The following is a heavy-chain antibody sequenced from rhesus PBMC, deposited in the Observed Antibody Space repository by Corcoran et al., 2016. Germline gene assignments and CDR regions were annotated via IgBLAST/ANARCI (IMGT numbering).Heavy chain of an antibody. J-gene: IGHJ4*01. Sequence: QVQLVQSGAEVKKPGASVKVSCKASGFTVGSYAISWVRQATGQGLGWMGVLVPLVGVPNSAKKFQGRVTITADTATSTAYMELSSLRSEDTAVYYCARSGSSYYFDYWGQGVLVTVSS. V-gene: IGHV1-198*02. CDR3: ARSGSSYYFDY. D-gene: IGHD4-29*01. CDR2: LVPLVGVP. CDR1: GFTVGSYA.